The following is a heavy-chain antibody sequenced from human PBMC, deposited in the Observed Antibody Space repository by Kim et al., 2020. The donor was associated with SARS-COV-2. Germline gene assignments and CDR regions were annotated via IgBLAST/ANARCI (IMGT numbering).Heavy chain of an antibody. D-gene: IGHD3-9*01. V-gene: IGHV7-4-1*02. CDR3: ARPYDILTRARYGMDV. CDR2: INTNTGNP. CDR1: GYTFTSYA. Sequence: ASVKVSCKASGYTFTSYAVNWVRQAPGQGLEWMGWINTNTGNPTYAQRFTGRFVFSLDTSVTTSYLQISSLKAEDTAVYYCARPYDILTRARYGMDVWGQGTTVTVSS. J-gene: IGHJ6*02.